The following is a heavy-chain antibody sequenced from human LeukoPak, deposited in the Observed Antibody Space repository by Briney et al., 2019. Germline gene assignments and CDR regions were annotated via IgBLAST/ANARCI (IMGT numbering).Heavy chain of an antibody. D-gene: IGHD3-10*01. CDR2: IYYSGST. Sequence: SETLSLTCAVYGGSFSGYYWGWIRQPPGKGLEWIGSIYYSGSTYYNPSLKSRVTISVDTSKNQFSLKLSSVTAADTAVYYCARSTPPGYYYGSGSSNEGFDYWGQGTLVTVSS. CDR1: GGSFSGYY. V-gene: IGHV4-39*01. CDR3: ARSTPPGYYYGSGSSNEGFDY. J-gene: IGHJ4*02.